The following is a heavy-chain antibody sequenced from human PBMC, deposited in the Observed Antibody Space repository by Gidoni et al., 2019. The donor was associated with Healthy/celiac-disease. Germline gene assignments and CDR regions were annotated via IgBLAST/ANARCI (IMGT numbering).Heavy chain of an antibody. Sequence: EVQLVESGGGLVQPGGSLRLSCAASGFPFSSYSMNWVRQAPGKGLGWVSYISSSSSTIYYADSVKGRFTISRDNAKNSLYLQMNSLRDEDTAVYYCARDTSTTTFSSWFDPWGQGTLVTVSS. CDR1: GFPFSSYS. D-gene: IGHD1-26*01. J-gene: IGHJ5*02. V-gene: IGHV3-48*02. CDR2: ISSSSSTI. CDR3: ARDTSTTTFSSWFDP.